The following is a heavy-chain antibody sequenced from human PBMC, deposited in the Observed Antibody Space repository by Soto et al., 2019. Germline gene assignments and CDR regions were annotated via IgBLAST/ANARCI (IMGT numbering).Heavy chain of an antibody. D-gene: IGHD3-16*01. J-gene: IGHJ3*01. V-gene: IGHV6-1*01. Sequence: SQTLPLTCAISGDSVSSNSAAWNWIRQSPSRGLEWLGRTYYRSKWYNDSAVSVKGRITINPDTSKNQFSLQLSSVTPEDTAVYYCARGGHYAFDFWGQGTMVTVSS. CDR1: GDSVSSNSAA. CDR3: ARGGHYAFDF. CDR2: TYYRSKWYN.